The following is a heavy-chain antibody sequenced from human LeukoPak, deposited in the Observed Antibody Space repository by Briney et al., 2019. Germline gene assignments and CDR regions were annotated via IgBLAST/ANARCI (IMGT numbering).Heavy chain of an antibody. D-gene: IGHD3-10*01. J-gene: IGHJ4*02. Sequence: PGRSLRLSCEASGFTFNTHAMSWVRQAPGKGLEWVASITSSGRTPYYTDSVKGRFTISRDNSKNTLYLQMNSLRCEDTAVYYCAKDRPNFYETSGSYYKIKGDFWGQGSLVTVSS. V-gene: IGHV3-23*01. CDR3: AKDRPNFYETSGSYYKIKGDF. CDR1: GFTFNTHA. CDR2: ITSSGRTP.